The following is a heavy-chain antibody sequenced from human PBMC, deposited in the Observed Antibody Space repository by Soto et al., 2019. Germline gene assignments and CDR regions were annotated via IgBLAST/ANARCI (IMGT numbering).Heavy chain of an antibody. V-gene: IGHV3-21*01. Sequence: EVQLVESGGGLVKPGGSLRLSCAASGFTFSSYSMNWVRQAPGKGLEWVSSISSSSSYIYYADSVKGRFTISRDNAKNSLYLQMNSLRAEDTAVYYCAREGLYHSGWFDPWGQGTLVTVSS. J-gene: IGHJ5*02. CDR3: AREGLYHSGWFDP. D-gene: IGHD2-2*02. CDR1: GFTFSSYS. CDR2: ISSSSSYI.